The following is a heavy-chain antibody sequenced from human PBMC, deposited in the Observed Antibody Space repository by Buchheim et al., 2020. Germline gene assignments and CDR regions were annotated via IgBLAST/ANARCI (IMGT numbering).Heavy chain of an antibody. CDR3: ARSAEVVVINWFDP. CDR2: IYYSGST. J-gene: IGHJ5*02. Sequence: QVQLQESGPGLVKPSETLSLTCTVSGGSISSYYWSWIRQPPGKGLEWIGYIYYSGSTNYNPSPKSRVTISVDTSKNQFSLKLSSVTAADTAVYYCARSAEVVVINWFDPWGQGTL. CDR1: GGSISSYY. V-gene: IGHV4-59*01. D-gene: IGHD3-22*01.